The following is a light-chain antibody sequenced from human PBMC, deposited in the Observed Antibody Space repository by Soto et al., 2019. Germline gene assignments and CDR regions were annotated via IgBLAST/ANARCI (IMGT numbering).Light chain of an antibody. CDR3: QQYSIYSRT. V-gene: IGKV1-5*01. Sequence: DIQMTQSPSTLSASVGDRVTITCRASQGINRWLAWYQQKPGKAPKFLIYDASSLQSGVPSRFSGSGSGTEFTLTISSLQPDDFATYYCQQYSIYSRTFGQGTKVEIK. CDR2: DAS. CDR1: QGINRW. J-gene: IGKJ1*01.